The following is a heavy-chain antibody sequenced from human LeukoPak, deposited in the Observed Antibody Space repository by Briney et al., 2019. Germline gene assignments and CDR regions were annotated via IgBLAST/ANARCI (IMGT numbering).Heavy chain of an antibody. CDR3: ARVATYSSRYSSGPYYFDY. CDR2: ISGSGGST. D-gene: IGHD6-19*01. Sequence: GGSLRLSCAASGFTFSSYAMSWVRQAPGKGLEWVSAISGSGGSTYYADSVKGRFTISRDNSKNTLYLQMNSLRAEDTAVYYCARVATYSSRYSSGPYYFDYWGQGTLVTVSS. CDR1: GFTFSSYA. V-gene: IGHV3-23*01. J-gene: IGHJ4*02.